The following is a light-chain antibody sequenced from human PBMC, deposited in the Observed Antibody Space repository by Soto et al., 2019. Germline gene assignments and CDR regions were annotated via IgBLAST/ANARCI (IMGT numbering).Light chain of an antibody. V-gene: IGKV3-20*01. CDR2: GAS. Sequence: ETVLTQSPGTLSLSPGERVTLSCRASQSISGSYIAWYQQKPGQSPRLLVYGASTRATGIPDRFSGSGSGTDFTLTISRLEPEDFAVYYCQQFGSLPYTFGQGTKLEI. J-gene: IGKJ2*01. CDR3: QQFGSLPYT. CDR1: QSISGSY.